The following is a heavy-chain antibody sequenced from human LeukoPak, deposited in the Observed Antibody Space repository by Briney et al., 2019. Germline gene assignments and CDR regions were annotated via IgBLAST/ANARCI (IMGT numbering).Heavy chain of an antibody. CDR3: VKAQYDFWSGLDY. CDR2: ISGNGGST. V-gene: IGHV3-64D*09. D-gene: IGHD3-3*01. Sequence: GGSLRLSCSASGFTFSRYPMHWVRQAPGKGLEYVSAISGNGGSTYYAVSVKGRFTISRDNSKNTLYLQMSSLRTEDTAVYYCVKAQYDFWSGLDYWGQGTLVTVSS. J-gene: IGHJ4*02. CDR1: GFTFSRYP.